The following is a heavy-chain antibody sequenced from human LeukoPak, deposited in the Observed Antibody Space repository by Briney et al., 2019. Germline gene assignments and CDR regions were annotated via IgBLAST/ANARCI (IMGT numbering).Heavy chain of an antibody. CDR1: GGSISSGGYF. CDR3: ARAAGGYLYYFDN. CDR2: IYYTGST. D-gene: IGHD3-22*01. Sequence: SETLSLTCTVSGGSISSGGYFWSWIRQHPGKDVEWIGYIYYTGSTYYNLSLKSRVAMSLATSKNQPSLKLSSVTAADTAVYYCARAAGGYLYYFDNWGQGTLVTVSS. V-gene: IGHV4-31*03. J-gene: IGHJ4*02.